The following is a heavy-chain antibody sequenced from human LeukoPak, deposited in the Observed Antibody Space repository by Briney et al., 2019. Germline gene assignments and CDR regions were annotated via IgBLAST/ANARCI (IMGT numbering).Heavy chain of an antibody. J-gene: IGHJ4*02. CDR2: ITPIFGTA. Sequence: GASVNVSCKASGGTFSSYAISWVRQAPGQGLEWMGGITPIFGTANYAQKFQGRVTITADESTSTAYMELSSLRSEDTAVYYCAQRGPFAYWGQGTLVTVSS. V-gene: IGHV1-69*13. CDR1: GGTFSSYA. CDR3: AQRGPFAY.